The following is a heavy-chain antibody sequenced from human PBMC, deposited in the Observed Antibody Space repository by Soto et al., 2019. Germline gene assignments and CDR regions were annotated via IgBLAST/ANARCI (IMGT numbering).Heavy chain of an antibody. CDR2: ISHDGNIK. CDR1: GFTLSRFG. CDR3: AKTIVPAAVRPIDY. D-gene: IGHD2-2*01. V-gene: IGHV3-30*18. Sequence: PGGSLRLSCSVSGFTLSRFGMHWVRQAPGKGLEWVALISHDGNIKYYSDSVRGRFTISRDNSRTTLFLQMNSLGPEDTAIYFCAKTIVPAAVRPIDYWGLGTLVTVSS. J-gene: IGHJ4*02.